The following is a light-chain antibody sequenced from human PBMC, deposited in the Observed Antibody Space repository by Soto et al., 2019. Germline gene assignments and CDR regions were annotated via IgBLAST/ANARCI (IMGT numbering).Light chain of an antibody. J-gene: IGKJ2*01. Sequence: EIVLTQSPGTLSVSPGERVTLSCRASESLSTFLAWYQQKPGQAPRLLIYGASTKATGIPARFSGSGSATDFTLTISSLQSEDSAVYYCQSSNDWPFAFGQGTKLEI. V-gene: IGKV3-15*01. CDR2: GAS. CDR1: ESLSTF. CDR3: QSSNDWPFA.